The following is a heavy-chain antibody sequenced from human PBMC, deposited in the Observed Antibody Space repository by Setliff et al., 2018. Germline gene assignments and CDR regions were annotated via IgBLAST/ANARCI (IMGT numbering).Heavy chain of an antibody. Sequence: SETLSLTCTVSGGSISSGSYYWSWIRQPAGKGLEWIGRIYTSGSTNYKPSLKSRVTISVDTSKNQFSLKLSSVTAADTATYYCARAGPTVTFFRVLVISWWDPWGQGSRVTVSS. D-gene: IGHD3-3*01. CDR2: IYTSGST. V-gene: IGHV4-61*02. CDR3: ARAGPTVTFFRVLVISWWDP. CDR1: GGSISSGSYY. J-gene: IGHJ5*02.